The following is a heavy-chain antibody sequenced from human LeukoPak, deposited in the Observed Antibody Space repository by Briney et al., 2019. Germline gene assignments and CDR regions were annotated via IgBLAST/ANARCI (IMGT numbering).Heavy chain of an antibody. CDR3: ARAFGYSGYLGH. D-gene: IGHD5-12*01. Sequence: SETLSLTCIVSGGSVSSGTYYWSWIRQPPGKGLEWIGFIYYSGYTNYNPSLKSRVTISLDTSKSQFSLRLSSVTAADTAVYYCARAFGYSGYLGHWGQGTLVTVSS. J-gene: IGHJ4*02. V-gene: IGHV4-61*01. CDR1: GGSVSSGTYY. CDR2: IYYSGYT.